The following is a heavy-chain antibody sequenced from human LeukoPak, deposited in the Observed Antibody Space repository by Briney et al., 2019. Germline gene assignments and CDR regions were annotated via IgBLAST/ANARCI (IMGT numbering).Heavy chain of an antibody. CDR3: ARLSIAAAEMSLDY. J-gene: IGHJ4*02. V-gene: IGHV1-69*05. Sequence: ASVKVSCKASGYTFTGYYMHWVRQAPGQGLEWMGGIIPIFGTANYAQKFQGRVTITTDESTSTAYMELSSLRSEDTAVYYCARLSIAAAEMSLDYWGQGTLVTVSS. D-gene: IGHD6-13*01. CDR2: IIPIFGTA. CDR1: GYTFTGYY.